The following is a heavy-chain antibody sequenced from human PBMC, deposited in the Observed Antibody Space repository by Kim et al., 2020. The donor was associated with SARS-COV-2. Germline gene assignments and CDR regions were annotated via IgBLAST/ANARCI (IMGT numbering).Heavy chain of an antibody. V-gene: IGHV3-15*01. D-gene: IGHD3-16*01. CDR2: TT. J-gene: IGHJ4*02. CDR3: TTDPQVMPWY. Sequence: TTDYAAPVKGRFTISRDDSKNTLYLQMNSLKTEDTAVYYCTTDPQVMPWYWGQGTLVTVSS.